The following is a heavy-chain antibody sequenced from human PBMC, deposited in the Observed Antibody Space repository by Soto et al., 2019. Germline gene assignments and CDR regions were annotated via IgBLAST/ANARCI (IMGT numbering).Heavy chain of an antibody. CDR3: VRTSLVVAAATREDY. V-gene: IGHV3-74*01. D-gene: IGHD2-15*01. CDR1: GFTFSSYW. J-gene: IGHJ4*02. CDR2: INSDGSST. Sequence: EVQLVESGGGLVQPGGSLRLSCAASGFTFSSYWMHWVRQAPGKGLVWVSRINSDGSSTSYADSVNGRFTISRDNAKNTMYLQMNNLRAEDTAVYYCVRTSLVVAAATREDYWGQGTLVTVSS.